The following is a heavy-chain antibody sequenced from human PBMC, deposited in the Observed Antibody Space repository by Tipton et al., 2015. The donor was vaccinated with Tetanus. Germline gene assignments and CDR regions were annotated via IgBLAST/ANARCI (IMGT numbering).Heavy chain of an antibody. D-gene: IGHD1-1*01. J-gene: IGHJ4*02. Sequence: SLRLSCAASGFTFSDYGMHWVRQAPGKGLEWVAVLSFDGTNEDYADSVKGRFTISRDNLESTLFLQMNSLRADDTAVYYCARDDNYDDNSLDYWGQGTLVTVSS. CDR2: LSFDGTNE. CDR3: ARDDNYDDNSLDY. CDR1: GFTFSDYG. V-gene: IGHV3-30*03.